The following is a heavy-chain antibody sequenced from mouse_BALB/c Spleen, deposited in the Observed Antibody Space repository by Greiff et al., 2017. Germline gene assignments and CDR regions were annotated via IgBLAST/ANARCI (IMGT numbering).Heavy chain of an antibody. CDR1: GYSITSDYA. D-gene: IGHD1-1*01. CDR3: ARPIYYYGSSRPGYAMDY. CDR2: ISYSGST. Sequence: EVQLQESGPGLVKPSQSLSLTCTVTGYSITSDYAWNWIRQFPGNKLEWMGYISYSGSTSYNPSLKSRISITRDTSKNQFFLQLNSVTTEDTATYYCARPIYYYGSSRPGYAMDYWGQGTSVTVSS. V-gene: IGHV3-2*02. J-gene: IGHJ4*01.